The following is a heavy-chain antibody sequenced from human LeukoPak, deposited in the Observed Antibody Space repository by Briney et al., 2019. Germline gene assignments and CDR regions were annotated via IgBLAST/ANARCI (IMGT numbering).Heavy chain of an antibody. CDR1: WFTLLIYK. Sequence: GGAPRLSRSPSWFTLLIYKMRPGRPGPRKGAEGGAGILHDGSNEYYADSVKGRFTISRDNTKNTLYLQMNSLRREDTAVYYCARGRHTSSWYPIDYWGQGTLVTVSS. CDR2: ILHDGSNE. CDR3: ARGRHTSSWYPIDY. J-gene: IGHJ4*02. V-gene: IGHV3-30-3*01. D-gene: IGHD6-13*01.